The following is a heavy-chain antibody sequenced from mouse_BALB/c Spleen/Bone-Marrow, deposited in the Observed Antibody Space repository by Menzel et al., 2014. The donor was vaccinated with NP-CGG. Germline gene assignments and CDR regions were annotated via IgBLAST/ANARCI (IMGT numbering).Heavy chain of an antibody. CDR3: ARWEYYAMDY. CDR2: IDPANGNT. V-gene: IGHV14-3*02. J-gene: IGHJ4*01. CDR1: GFNIKDTY. Sequence: LVESGAELVEPGASVKLSCTASGFNIKDTYMHWVKQRPEQGLEWIGRIDPANGNTKYDPKFQGKATITADTSSNTAYPQLSSLTSEDTAVYYCARWEYYAMDYWGQGTSVTVSS. D-gene: IGHD4-1*01.